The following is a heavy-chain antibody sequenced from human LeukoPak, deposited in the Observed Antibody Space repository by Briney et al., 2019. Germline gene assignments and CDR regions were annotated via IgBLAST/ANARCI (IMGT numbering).Heavy chain of an antibody. CDR1: GFSFRDHY. CDR2: IGTSGTSI. J-gene: IGHJ5*02. D-gene: IGHD6-13*01. CDR3: ARDRRISSWLGVGP. V-gene: IGHV3-11*04. Sequence: PGGSLRLSCAASGFSFRDHYMSWLRQAPGKGLEWLSYIGTSGTSIYYADSVKGRFTISRDDATNSLHLQMNSLRAEDTAVYYCARDRRISSWLGVGPWGQGTLVTVSS.